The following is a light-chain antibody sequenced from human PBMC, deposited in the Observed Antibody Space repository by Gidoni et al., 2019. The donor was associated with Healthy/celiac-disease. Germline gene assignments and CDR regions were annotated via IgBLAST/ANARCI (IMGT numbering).Light chain of an antibody. CDR1: SSDVGGYNY. CDR3: SSYTSSSTLV. J-gene: IGLJ1*01. CDR2: DVS. V-gene: IGLV2-14*01. Sequence: QSALTQPASVSGSPGQSITISFTGTSSDVGGYNYVSWYQQHPGKAPKLMIYDVSKRPSGVSNRFSGSKSGNTASLTISGLQAEDEADYYCSSYTSSSTLVFGTGTKVTVL.